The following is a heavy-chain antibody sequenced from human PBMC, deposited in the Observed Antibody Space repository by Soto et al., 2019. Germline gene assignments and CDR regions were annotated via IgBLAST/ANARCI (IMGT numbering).Heavy chain of an antibody. V-gene: IGHV1-69*02. CDR3: ARGPITGTTDDAFDI. CDR1: GGTFSSYT. CDR2: IIPIRGIA. Sequence: SVKVSCKASGGTFSSYTISWVRQAPGQGLEWMGRIIPIRGIANYAQKFQGRVTITRDTSMSTAYMELSRLRSDDTAVYYCARGPITGTTDDAFDIWGQGTMVTVSS. J-gene: IGHJ3*02. D-gene: IGHD1-7*01.